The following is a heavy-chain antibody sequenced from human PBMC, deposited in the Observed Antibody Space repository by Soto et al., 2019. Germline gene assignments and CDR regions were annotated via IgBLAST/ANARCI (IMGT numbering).Heavy chain of an antibody. CDR3: ARDILSGGAYPDS. Sequence: EVQLVESGGGLVKPGGSLRLSCAASGFPFSSYTVNWVRQAPGKGLEWVSSISSGSSYIYYGTSVKGRFTISRDNAKNSLFLQMNSLRAEDRAVYSCARDILSGGAYPDSWGQGTKVTVSS. J-gene: IGHJ5*01. V-gene: IGHV3-21*01. CDR2: ISSGSSYI. CDR1: GFPFSSYT. D-gene: IGHD3-10*01.